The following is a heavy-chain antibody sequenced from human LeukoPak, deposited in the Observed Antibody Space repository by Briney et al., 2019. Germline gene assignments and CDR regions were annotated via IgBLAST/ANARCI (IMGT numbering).Heavy chain of an antibody. J-gene: IGHJ6*02. CDR1: GFTFSSYE. V-gene: IGHV3-48*03. D-gene: IGHD3-10*01. Sequence: GGSLRLSCAASGFTFSSYEMNWVRQAPGKGLEWVSYISSSGSTIYYADSVKGRFTISRDNAKNSLYLQMNSLRAEDTAVYCCARYGSGSYISYGMDVWGQGTTVTVSS. CDR3: ARYGSGSYISYGMDV. CDR2: ISSSGSTI.